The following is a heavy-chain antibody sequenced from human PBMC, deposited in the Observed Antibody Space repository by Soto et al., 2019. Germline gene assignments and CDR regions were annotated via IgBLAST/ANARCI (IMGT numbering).Heavy chain of an antibody. J-gene: IGHJ4*02. V-gene: IGHV3-49*04. CDR1: GFTFGDYA. CDR2: IRSKSYGGTT. D-gene: IGHD3-10*01. Sequence: PGGSLRLSCTTSGFTFGDYAMSWVRQAPGKGLQWIGFIRSKSYGGTTEYTASLKGRFTISRDDSKSIAYLQLNSLKTDDTAVYYCTRDGDCYASGTYGFFDYWGQGALVTVSS. CDR3: TRDGDCYASGTYGFFDY.